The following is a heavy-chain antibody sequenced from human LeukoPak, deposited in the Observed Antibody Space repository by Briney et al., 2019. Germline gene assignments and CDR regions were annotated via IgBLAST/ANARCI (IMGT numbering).Heavy chain of an antibody. CDR2: ISADNGDT. CDR1: GYTFTSYG. CDR3: ARGHRTAAYDSSGSDY. J-gene: IGHJ4*02. V-gene: IGHV1-18*01. D-gene: IGHD3-22*01. Sequence: ASVKVSCKASGYTFTSYGINWVRQDPGQGLDWMGWISADNGDTKYAQKIQSRVTMTTESSTSTAYMERRSLRSDDAAVYYCARGHRTAAYDSSGSDYGGQGTLVTVS.